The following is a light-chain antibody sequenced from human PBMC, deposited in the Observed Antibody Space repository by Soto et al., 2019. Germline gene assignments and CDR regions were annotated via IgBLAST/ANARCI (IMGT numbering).Light chain of an antibody. CDR1: ESISSW. V-gene: IGKV1-5*03. J-gene: IGKJ4*01. CDR2: KAS. Sequence: DIQMTQSPSTLSASVGDRIIITCRASESISSWLAWYQQKPGKAPKLLIYKASTLESGVPSRFSASGSGTEFTLTISSLQPDDSATYFCHQYSASHTFGGGTKVEIE. CDR3: HQYSASHT.